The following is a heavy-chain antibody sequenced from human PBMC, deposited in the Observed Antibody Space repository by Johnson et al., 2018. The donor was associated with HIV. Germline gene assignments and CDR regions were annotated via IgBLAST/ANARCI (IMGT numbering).Heavy chain of an antibody. D-gene: IGHD1-7*01. CDR2: LSWNSISI. Sequence: VQLVESGGGLVQPGRSLRLSCAASGFTFDDYAMHWVRQAPGKGLEWVSGLSWNSISIRYADSVKGRFTISRDNAKNSLYLQMKSLRVEDKALYYCAKDRELLELSHAFDSWGQGTMVTVSS. V-gene: IGHV3-9*01. J-gene: IGHJ3*02. CDR1: GFTFDDYA. CDR3: AKDRELLELSHAFDS.